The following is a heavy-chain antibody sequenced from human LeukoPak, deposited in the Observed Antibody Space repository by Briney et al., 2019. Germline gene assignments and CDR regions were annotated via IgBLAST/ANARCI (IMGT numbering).Heavy chain of an antibody. Sequence: SEALSLTCTVSGGSISSYYWSWIRQPPGKGLEWIGYIYYSGSTNYNPSLKSRVTISVDTSKNQFSLKLSSVTAADTAVYYCARGRHYYGSGSFDYWGQGTLVTVSS. V-gene: IGHV4-59*01. J-gene: IGHJ4*02. CDR2: IYYSGST. CDR1: GGSISSYY. CDR3: ARGRHYYGSGSFDY. D-gene: IGHD3-10*01.